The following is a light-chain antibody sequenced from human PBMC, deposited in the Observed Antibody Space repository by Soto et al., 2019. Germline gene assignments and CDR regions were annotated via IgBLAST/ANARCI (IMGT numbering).Light chain of an antibody. CDR2: TAS. CDR3: LQHSNYPYS. Sequence: DIQMTQSPSSLSASVGDRVTITCRASQGIRSFLAWYQQKPGKAPKRLIYTASSLQGGVPSRFSGSGSGTEFTLTISSLQPEDFATYYCLQHSNYPYSFGQGTKLEIK. V-gene: IGKV1-17*01. J-gene: IGKJ2*01. CDR1: QGIRSF.